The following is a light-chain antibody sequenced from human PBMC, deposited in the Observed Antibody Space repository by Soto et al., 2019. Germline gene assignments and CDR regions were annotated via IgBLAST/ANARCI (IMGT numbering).Light chain of an antibody. CDR3: QQSYNTPIT. J-gene: IGKJ5*01. CDR2: SAF. CDR1: QSISTF. Sequence: DIQMTQSPCSLSASVGDRVTITCRTSQSISTFLNWYQQTPGKAPKLLIYSAFNLQRGVPARFSGSGSGTEFTLTISGLQPEDFAIYYCQQSYNTPITFGQGKRLEIK. V-gene: IGKV1-39*01.